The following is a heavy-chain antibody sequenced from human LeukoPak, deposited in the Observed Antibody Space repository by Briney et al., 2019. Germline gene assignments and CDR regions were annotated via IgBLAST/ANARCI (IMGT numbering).Heavy chain of an antibody. CDR1: GGSISSGDYY. D-gene: IGHD5-12*01. Sequence: SETLSLTCTVSGGSISSGDYYWSWIRQPPGKGLEWIGYIYYSGSTYYNPSLKSRVTISLDTSKSHFSLKLSSVTAADTAVYYCARYHNGYDDYWGQGTLVTVSS. CDR3: ARYHNGYDDY. J-gene: IGHJ4*02. CDR2: IYYSGST. V-gene: IGHV4-30-4*08.